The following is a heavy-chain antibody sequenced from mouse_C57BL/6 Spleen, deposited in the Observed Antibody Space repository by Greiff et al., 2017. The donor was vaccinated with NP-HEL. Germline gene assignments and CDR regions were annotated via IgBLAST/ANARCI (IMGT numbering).Heavy chain of an antibody. J-gene: IGHJ2*01. CDR2: IYPSDSET. Sequence: QVQLQQPGAELVRPGSSVKLSCKASGYTFTSYWMDWVKQRPGQGLEWIGNIYPSDSETHYNQKFKDKATLTVDKSSSTAYMQLSSLTSEDSAVYYCARGGYDGDYWGQGTTLTVSS. CDR1: GYTFTSYW. CDR3: ARGGYDGDY. V-gene: IGHV1-61*01. D-gene: IGHD2-2*01.